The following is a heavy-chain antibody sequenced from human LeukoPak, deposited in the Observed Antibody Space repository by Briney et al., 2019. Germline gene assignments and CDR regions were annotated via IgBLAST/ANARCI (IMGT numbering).Heavy chain of an antibody. CDR1: GYTFTGYY. CDR2: INPNSGGT. D-gene: IGHD3-3*01. V-gene: IGHV1-2*02. CDR3: ARDLGKYYDFWSGYLFDY. J-gene: IGHJ4*02. Sequence: ASVKVSCKASGYTFTGYYMHWVRQAPGQGLEWMGWINPNSGGTNYAQKFQGRVTMARDTSISTAYMELSRLRSDDTAVYYCARDLGKYYDFWSGYLFDYWGQGTLVTVSS.